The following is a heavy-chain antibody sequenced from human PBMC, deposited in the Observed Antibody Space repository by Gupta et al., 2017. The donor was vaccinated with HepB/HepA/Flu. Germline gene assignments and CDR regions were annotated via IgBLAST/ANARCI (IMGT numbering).Heavy chain of an antibody. V-gene: IGHV3-7*01. D-gene: IGHD2-21*01. CDR1: GFTLSSYW. J-gene: IGHJ4*02. CDR2: IKQDGSEK. Sequence: EVQLVESVGGLVQPGGSLRLSCPASGFTLSSYWMSWVRQAPGKGLEWVANIKQDGSEKYYVDSVKGRFTISRDNAKNSLYLQMNSLRAEDTAVYYCARDYRAYCGGDCPDYWGQGTLVTVSS. CDR3: ARDYRAYCGGDCPDY.